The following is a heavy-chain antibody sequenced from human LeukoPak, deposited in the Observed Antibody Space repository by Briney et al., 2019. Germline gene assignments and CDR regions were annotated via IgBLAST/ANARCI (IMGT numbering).Heavy chain of an antibody. D-gene: IGHD1-26*01. J-gene: IGHJ5*02. CDR3: ARAGGSYYGHNWFDP. CDR1: GYTFTSYD. CDR2: MNPNSGNT. Sequence: ASVKVSCKASGYTFTSYDINWMRQATGQGLEWMGWMNPNSGNTGYAQKFQGRVTITRNTSISTAYMELSSLRSEDTAVYYCARAGGSYYGHNWFDPWGQGTLVTVSS. V-gene: IGHV1-8*03.